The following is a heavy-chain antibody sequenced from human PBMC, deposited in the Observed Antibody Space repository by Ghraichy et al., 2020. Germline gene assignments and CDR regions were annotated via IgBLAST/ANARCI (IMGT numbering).Heavy chain of an antibody. D-gene: IGHD1-26*01. CDR2: ISSSSSYI. CDR3: ARVRVGATLFDY. CDR1: GFTFSSYS. J-gene: IGHJ4*02. Sequence: LSLTCAASGFTFSSYSMNWVRQAPGKGLEWVSSISSSSSYIYYADSVKGRFTISRDNAKNSLYLQMNSLRAEDTAVYYCARVRVGATLFDYWGQGTLVTVSS. V-gene: IGHV3-21*01.